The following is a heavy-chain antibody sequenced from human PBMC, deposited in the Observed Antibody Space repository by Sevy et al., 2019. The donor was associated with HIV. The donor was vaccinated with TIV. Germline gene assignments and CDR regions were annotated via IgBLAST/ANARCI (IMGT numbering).Heavy chain of an antibody. D-gene: IGHD6-13*01. CDR3: ATHAGIAAVGRVFDY. V-gene: IGHV3-72*01. CDR2: TRNKADSYTT. J-gene: IGHJ4*02. CDR1: GFTFSDHY. Sequence: GGSLRLSCAASGFTFSDHYMEWVRQAPGKGLEWLGRTRNKADSYTTEYAASVKGRFTISRDDSKNSLYLQMNSLKTEDTAVYYCATHAGIAAVGRVFDYWGQGSLVTVSS.